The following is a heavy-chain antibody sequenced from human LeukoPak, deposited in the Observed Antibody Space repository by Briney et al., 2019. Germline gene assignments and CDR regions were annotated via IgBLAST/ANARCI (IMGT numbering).Heavy chain of an antibody. CDR2: LIGSSGST. D-gene: IGHD5-12*01. CDR1: GFTSTNYA. J-gene: IGHJ4*02. Sequence: GGSLRLSCAASGFTSTNYAMNWVRQAPGKGLEWVSVLIGSSGSTDYADSVKGRFTISRDISKNTLFLQMNSLRAEDTAIYYCAKGAYDYIEIAYFDTWGQGTLVTVSS. V-gene: IGHV3-23*01. CDR3: AKGAYDYIEIAYFDT.